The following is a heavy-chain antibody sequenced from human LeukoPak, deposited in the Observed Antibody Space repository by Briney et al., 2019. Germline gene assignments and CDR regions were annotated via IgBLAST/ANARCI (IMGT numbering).Heavy chain of an antibody. CDR2: IYYSGST. V-gene: IGHV4-39*07. Sequence: PSETLSLTCTVSGGSISSSSYYWGWIRQPPGKGLEWIGSIYYSGSTYYNPSLKSRVTISVDTSKNQFSLKLSSVTAADTAVYYCARDKREYYYDSSGAYGMDVWGQGTTVTVSS. CDR1: GGSISSSSYY. J-gene: IGHJ6*02. D-gene: IGHD3-22*01. CDR3: ARDKREYYYDSSGAYGMDV.